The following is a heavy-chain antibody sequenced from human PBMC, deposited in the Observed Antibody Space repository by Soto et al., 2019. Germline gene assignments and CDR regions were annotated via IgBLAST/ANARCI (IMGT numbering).Heavy chain of an antibody. Sequence: SETLSLTCDVSGYAISSGFYWAWIRQPPGKRLEWIGNIHHTGTTYYNPSLKSRVTMSVDTSKNQFSLRLSSVTAADTAVFYCARVRTVGMSGSPGDSWGQGTLVTVSS. CDR1: GYAISSGFY. V-gene: IGHV4-38-2*01. CDR3: ARVRTVGMSGSPGDS. J-gene: IGHJ4*02. D-gene: IGHD3-10*01. CDR2: IHHTGTT.